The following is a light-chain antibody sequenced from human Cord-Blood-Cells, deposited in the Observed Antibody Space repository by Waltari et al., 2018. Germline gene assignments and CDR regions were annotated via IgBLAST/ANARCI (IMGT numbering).Light chain of an antibody. J-gene: IGLJ3*02. CDR3: YSTDSSGNHRV. CDR1: ALPKKY. CDR2: EDS. V-gene: IGLV3-10*01. Sequence: SYELTQPPSVSVSPGQTARITCSGDALPKKYPYWYQQKSGQPPVLVIYEDSNRPSGIPERCSGSSSGTMATLTISGAQVEDEADYYCYSTDSSGNHRVFGGGTKLTVL.